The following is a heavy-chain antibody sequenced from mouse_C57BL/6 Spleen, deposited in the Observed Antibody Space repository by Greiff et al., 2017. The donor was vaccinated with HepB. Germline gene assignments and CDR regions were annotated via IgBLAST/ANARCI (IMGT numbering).Heavy chain of an antibody. J-gene: IGHJ2*01. CDR3: TSSHYYGSSYDY. Sequence: VQLQQSGAELVRPGASVKLSCTASGFNIKDYYMHWVKQRPEQGLEWIGRIDPEDGDTEYAPKFQGKATMTADTSSNTAYLQLSSLTSEDTAVYYCTSSHYYGSSYDYWGQGTTLTVSS. CDR2: IDPEDGDT. V-gene: IGHV14-1*01. CDR1: GFNIKDYY. D-gene: IGHD1-1*01.